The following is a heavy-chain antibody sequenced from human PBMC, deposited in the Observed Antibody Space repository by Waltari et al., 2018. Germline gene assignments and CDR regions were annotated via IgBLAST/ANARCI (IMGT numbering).Heavy chain of an antibody. D-gene: IGHD5-12*01. Sequence: EVQLVQSGAEVKKPGATVKIFCKVSGYTFTDYYMHWVHTDPGKGLEWMGLFDPEDGETIYAEKFQGRVTITADTSTDTAYMELSSLRSEDTAVYYCATGVVATGDDAFDIWGQGTMVTVSS. CDR2: FDPEDGET. V-gene: IGHV1-69-2*01. J-gene: IGHJ3*02. CDR3: ATGVVATGDDAFDI. CDR1: GYTFTDYY.